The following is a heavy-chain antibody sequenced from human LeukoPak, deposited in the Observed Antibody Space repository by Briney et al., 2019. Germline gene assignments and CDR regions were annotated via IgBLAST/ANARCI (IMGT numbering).Heavy chain of an antibody. CDR2: ITHSAST. J-gene: IGHJ4*01. Sequence: PSEPQTLTWAVYGGFFSGYYWNWIRKPPGNGLGWIGEITHSASTNYNPSLKGRVTISVDTSNNKFSLRRSSLTASDTAVYYCARVMVRELPESFAYWGHGTPVTVSS. CDR3: ARVMVRELPESFAY. V-gene: IGHV4-34*01. D-gene: IGHD4-23*01. CDR1: GGFFSGYY.